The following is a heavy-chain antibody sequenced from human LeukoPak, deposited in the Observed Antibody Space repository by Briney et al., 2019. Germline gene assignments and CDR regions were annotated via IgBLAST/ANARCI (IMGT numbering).Heavy chain of an antibody. J-gene: IGHJ4*02. Sequence: GGSLRLTCAASGFTFRSYGMHWVRQAPGKGLEWVAVIWYDGGNKYYADSVKGRFTISRDNSKNTLYLQMNSLRAEDTAVYSCAREAVTTPSFDYWGQGTLVTVSS. CDR1: GFTFRSYG. CDR3: AREAVTTPSFDY. D-gene: IGHD4-17*01. CDR2: IWYDGGNK. V-gene: IGHV3-33*01.